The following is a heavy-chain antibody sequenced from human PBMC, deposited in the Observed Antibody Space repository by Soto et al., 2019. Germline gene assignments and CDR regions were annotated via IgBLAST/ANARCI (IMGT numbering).Heavy chain of an antibody. D-gene: IGHD3-22*01. J-gene: IGHJ5*02. V-gene: IGHV4-38-2*01. Sequence: SETLSLTCAVSGYSISSGYYWGYLRQPPGKGLECIGSIYHGGSTYYNPSLNSRVTLSIDMTNNHVSLILNSVTAADTAVYYCARVGPWVPYYYDSSPYTFENWFDPWGQGALVTVSS. CDR1: GYSISSGYY. CDR3: ARVGPWVPYYYDSSPYTFENWFDP. CDR2: IYHGGST.